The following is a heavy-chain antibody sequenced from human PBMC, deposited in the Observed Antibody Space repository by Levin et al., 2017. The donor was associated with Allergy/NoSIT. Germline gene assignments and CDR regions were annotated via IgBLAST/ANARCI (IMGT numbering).Heavy chain of an antibody. V-gene: IGHV4-31*03. CDR3: ARVDILTGFSKAHFDH. Sequence: SETLSLTCTVSVSGGSISTGGYYWSWIRQHPEKGLEWIGYISSTGRTSQNPSLKSRLTISVDTSKNQFSLKLNSVTAADTAVYYCARVDILTGFSKAHFDHWGPGTLVTVSS. CDR2: ISSTGRT. CDR1: GGSISTGGYY. D-gene: IGHD3-9*01. J-gene: IGHJ4*02.